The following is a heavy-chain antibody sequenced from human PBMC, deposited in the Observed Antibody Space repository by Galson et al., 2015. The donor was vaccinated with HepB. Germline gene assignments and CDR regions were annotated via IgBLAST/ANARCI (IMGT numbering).Heavy chain of an antibody. CDR3: ARSWNRVLDY. V-gene: IGHV3-74*01. CDR2: IDKDGST. Sequence: SLRLSCAASGFTFSSSWMHWVRQAPGKGLVWVARIDKDGSTVYADFVKGRFTTTRDNAKNTVTLQMNSLRADDTAVYFCARSWNRVLDYWGQGTMVTVS. J-gene: IGHJ4*02. D-gene: IGHD1/OR15-1a*01. CDR1: GFTFSSSW.